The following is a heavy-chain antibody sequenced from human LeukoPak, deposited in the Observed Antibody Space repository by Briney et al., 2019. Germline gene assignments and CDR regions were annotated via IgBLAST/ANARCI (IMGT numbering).Heavy chain of an antibody. Sequence: GASVKVSCKASGYTFTSYDINWVRQAPGQGLEWMGIINPSGGSTSYAQKFQGRVTMTRDMSTSTVYMELSSLRSEDTAVYYCARVELDFWSGYYADWGQGTLVTVSS. D-gene: IGHD3-3*01. CDR3: ARVELDFWSGYYAD. J-gene: IGHJ4*02. V-gene: IGHV1-46*01. CDR1: GYTFTSYD. CDR2: INPSGGST.